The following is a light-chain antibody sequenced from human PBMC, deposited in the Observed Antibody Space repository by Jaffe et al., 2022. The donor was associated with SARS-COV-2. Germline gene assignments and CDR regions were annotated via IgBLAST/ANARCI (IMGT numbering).Light chain of an antibody. CDR2: SND. V-gene: IGLV1-44*01. J-gene: IGLJ1*01. Sequence: QPVLTQAPSASGTPGQRVTISCSGSKSNIGSYTVNWYQQVPGTAPKLLMYSNDQRPSGVPDRFSGSKSGTSASLAISGLQSEDEADYYCAAWDDSLDVRYVFGTGTKVTVL. CDR3: AAWDDSLDVRYV. CDR1: KSNIGSYT.